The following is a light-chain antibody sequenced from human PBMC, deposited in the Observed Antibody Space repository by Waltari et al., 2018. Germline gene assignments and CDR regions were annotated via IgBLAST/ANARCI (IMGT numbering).Light chain of an antibody. J-gene: IGLJ3*02. CDR3: QSYDSSLSGAWV. CDR1: SSNTGAGYD. CDR2: GNN. Sequence: QSVLTHPPSVSGAPGQRVTSPCTGRSSNTGAGYDVHWFQQLPGTAPKLLIYGNNIRPSGVPDRFSGSKSGTSASLAISGLQAEDEADYHCQSYDSSLSGAWVFGGGTKLTVL. V-gene: IGLV1-40*01.